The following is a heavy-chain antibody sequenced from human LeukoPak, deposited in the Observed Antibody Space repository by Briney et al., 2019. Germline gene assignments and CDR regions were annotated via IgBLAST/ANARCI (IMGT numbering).Heavy chain of an antibody. CDR1: GFTFSSHW. CDR2: IKDDGSHT. CDR3: ARGSGIITGIDE. D-gene: IGHD6-25*01. Sequence: PGGSLRLSCPASGFTFSSHWMHWVRQAPGKGLVWVSRIKDDGSHTNYADSVKGRFTISRDNAKNTLSLQMNSLRAEDTAVYYCARGSGIITGIDEWGQGTLVTVSA. V-gene: IGHV3-74*01. J-gene: IGHJ4*02.